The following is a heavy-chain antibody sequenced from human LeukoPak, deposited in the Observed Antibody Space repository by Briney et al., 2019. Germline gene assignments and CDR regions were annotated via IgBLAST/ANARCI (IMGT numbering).Heavy chain of an antibody. CDR1: GGSISSGDYY. D-gene: IGHD3-22*01. V-gene: IGHV4-30-4*01. CDR2: IYYSGST. J-gene: IGHJ4*02. CDR3: AWISGSTLIFDY. Sequence: PSETLSLTCTVSGGSISSGDYYWSWIRQPPGKGLEWIGYIYYSGSTYYNPSLKSRVTISVDTSKNQFSLKLSSVTAADTAGYYCAWISGSTLIFDYWGQGTLVTVSS.